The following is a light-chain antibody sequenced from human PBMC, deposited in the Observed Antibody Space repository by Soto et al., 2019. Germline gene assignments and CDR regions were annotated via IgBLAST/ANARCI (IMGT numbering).Light chain of an antibody. J-gene: IGKJ3*01. V-gene: IGKV3-20*01. CDR3: QQYGSSPKFT. CDR1: QSVSSSY. CDR2: GAS. Sequence: EIVLTQSPGTLALSPGERATLSCRASQSVSSSYLAWYQQKPGQAPRLLIYGASSRATGIPDRFSGSGAGTDFTLTISRLEPVDFAVYYYQQYGSSPKFTFGPGTKVDI.